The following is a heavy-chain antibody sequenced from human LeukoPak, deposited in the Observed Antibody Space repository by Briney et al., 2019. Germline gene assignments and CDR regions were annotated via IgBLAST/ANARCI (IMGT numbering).Heavy chain of an antibody. CDR2: IYPGDSDT. Sequence: GESLKISCTGSGYSFTNYWIAWVRQMPGKGLEWMGIIYPGDSDTRYSPSFQGQVTISADKSISTAYLQWSSLKASDTAMYYCARGDYDILTGYPTHDYWGQGTLVTVSS. J-gene: IGHJ4*02. CDR3: ARGDYDILTGYPTHDY. CDR1: GYSFTNYW. V-gene: IGHV5-51*01. D-gene: IGHD3-9*01.